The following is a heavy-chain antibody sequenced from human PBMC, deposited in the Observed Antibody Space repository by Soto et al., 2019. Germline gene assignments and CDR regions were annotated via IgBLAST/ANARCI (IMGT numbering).Heavy chain of an antibody. D-gene: IGHD6-19*01. CDR2: IIPIFGTA. V-gene: IGHV1-69*01. CDR3: ARDSLRSGAGMDV. Sequence: GASVKVSCKASGGNFSSYALSSVRQAPGQGLEWMGGIIPIFGTANYAQKFQGRFTITADESTSTAYMELSSLRSEDTAVYYCARDSLRSGAGMDVWGQGSTVTVSS. CDR1: GGNFSSYA. J-gene: IGHJ6*02.